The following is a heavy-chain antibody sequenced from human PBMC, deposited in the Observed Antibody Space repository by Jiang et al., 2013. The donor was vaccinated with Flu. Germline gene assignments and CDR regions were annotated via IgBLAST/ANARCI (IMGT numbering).Heavy chain of an antibody. J-gene: IGHJ4*02. D-gene: IGHD2-8*02. CDR2: IYPDDSDT. CDR3: ARQRVTAGAYYFDY. V-gene: IGHV5-51*01. CDR1: GYNFPTYW. Sequence: PGESLKISCKGSGYNFPTYWIGWVRQMPGKGLEWMGIIYPDDSDTRYSPSFQGQVTISADKSISTAYLQWSSLKASDTAMYYCARQRVTAGAYYFDYWGQGTLVTVSS.